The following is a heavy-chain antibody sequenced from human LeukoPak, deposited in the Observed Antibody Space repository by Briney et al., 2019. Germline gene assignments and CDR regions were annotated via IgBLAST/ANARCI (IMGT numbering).Heavy chain of an antibody. J-gene: IGHJ4*02. CDR3: ASSKGYCSDGSCSFDY. D-gene: IGHD2-15*01. CDR1: GYTFTGYY. Sequence: ASVKVSCKASGYTFTGYYMHWVRQAPGQGLEWLGWINPNSGGTNYAQKFQGWVTMTRDTSISTAYMELSRLRSDDTAVYYCASSKGYCSDGSCSFDYWGQGTLVTVSS. V-gene: IGHV1-2*04. CDR2: INPNSGGT.